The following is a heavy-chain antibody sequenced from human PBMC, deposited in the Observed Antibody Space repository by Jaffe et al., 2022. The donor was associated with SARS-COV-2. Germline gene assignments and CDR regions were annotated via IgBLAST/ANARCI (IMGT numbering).Heavy chain of an antibody. CDR2: IYYSGST. CDR3: ARGTGTLSY. J-gene: IGHJ4*02. CDR1: GGSISSYY. Sequence: QVQLQESGPGLVKPSETLSLTCTVSGGSISSYYWSWIRQPPGKGLEWIGYIYYSGSTKYNPSLKSRVTISVDTSKNQFSLKLSSVTAADTAVYYCARGTGTLSYWGQGTLVTVSS. V-gene: IGHV4-59*01. D-gene: IGHD1-1*01.